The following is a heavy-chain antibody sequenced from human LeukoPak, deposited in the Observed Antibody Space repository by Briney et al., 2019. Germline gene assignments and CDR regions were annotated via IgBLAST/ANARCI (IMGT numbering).Heavy chain of an antibody. CDR3: ATGYDSSGYYSFDY. V-gene: IGHV3-33*01. J-gene: IGHJ4*02. CDR2: IWSDGSIQ. CDR1: GFTFSHYG. D-gene: IGHD3-22*01. Sequence: PGGSLRLSCTASGFTFSHYGMFWVRQAPDKGLEWVAVIWSDGSIQYYADSVKGRFTISRDNSMNTVYLQMNSLRAEDTAVYYCATGYDSSGYYSFDYWGQGTLVTVSS.